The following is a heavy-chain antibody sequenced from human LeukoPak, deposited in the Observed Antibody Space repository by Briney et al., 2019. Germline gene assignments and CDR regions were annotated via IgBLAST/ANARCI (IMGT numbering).Heavy chain of an antibody. CDR2: VSTGSNYI. J-gene: IGHJ4*02. D-gene: IGHD3-16*01. V-gene: IGHV3-21*01. CDR1: GFTFSSYS. Sequence: PGGSLRLSCTASGFTFSSYSLNWVRQAPGKGLEWVSSVSTGSNYIYYADSVKGRFTISRDNDKNSQYLQMNSLRAEDTAVYYCTRVVWRSRPFDYWGQGTLVTVSS. CDR3: TRVVWRSRPFDY.